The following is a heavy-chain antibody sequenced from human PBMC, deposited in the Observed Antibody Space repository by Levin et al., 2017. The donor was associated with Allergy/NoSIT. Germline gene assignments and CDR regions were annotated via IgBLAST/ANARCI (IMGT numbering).Heavy chain of an antibody. CDR2: VSSDGGRT. CDR1: GFTFRSCW. V-gene: IGHV3-74*01. Sequence: LSLTCAASGFTFRSCWMHWVRQGPGKGLVWVARVSSDGGRTDYADSVKGRFTISRDNAKNTLYLQMDSLRAEDTAVYYCARDPGHTWHDGYSDFSGRSALVTVSS. J-gene: IGHJ2*01. D-gene: IGHD1-1*01. CDR3: ARDPGHTWHDGYSDF.